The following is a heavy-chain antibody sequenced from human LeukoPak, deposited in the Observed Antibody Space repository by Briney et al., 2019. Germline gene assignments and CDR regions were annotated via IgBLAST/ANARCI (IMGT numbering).Heavy chain of an antibody. D-gene: IGHD3-10*01. V-gene: IGHV4-59*01. Sequence: SETLSLTCTVSGGSISGSYWSWIRQPPGKGLEWIGYIYYSGSTNYNPFLKSRVTILVDTSNNQFSLRLNSVTAADTAVYYCARENTMVRGAFDAFDIWGQGTMVTVSS. J-gene: IGHJ3*02. CDR3: ARENTMVRGAFDAFDI. CDR1: GGSISGSY. CDR2: IYYSGST.